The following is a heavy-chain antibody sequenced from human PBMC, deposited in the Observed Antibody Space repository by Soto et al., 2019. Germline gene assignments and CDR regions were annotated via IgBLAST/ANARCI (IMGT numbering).Heavy chain of an antibody. Sequence: GGSLRLSCAASGFTFSDHYMDWVRQAPGKGLEWVGRSRNKANSYTTEYAASVKGRFTISRDDSKNSLYLQMNSLKTEDTAVYYCARAATYPNKDFDHWGQGTLVTVSS. J-gene: IGHJ4*02. V-gene: IGHV3-72*01. D-gene: IGHD7-27*01. CDR2: SRNKANSYTT. CDR3: ARAATYPNKDFDH. CDR1: GFTFSDHY.